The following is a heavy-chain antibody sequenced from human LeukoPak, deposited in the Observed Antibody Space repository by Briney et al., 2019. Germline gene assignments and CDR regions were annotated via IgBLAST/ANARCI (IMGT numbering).Heavy chain of an antibody. V-gene: IGHV3-66*01. CDR2: IYSDGST. CDR1: GFTVSSNF. D-gene: IGHD3-16*01. J-gene: IGHJ4*02. CDR3: ARGYVWAGAPFDY. Sequence: GGSLRLSCAASGFTVSSNFMSWVRQAPGKGLEWVSVIYSDGSTYYAASVKGRFTISRDNSKNTVYLQMNNLRAEDTAVYFCARGYVWAGAPFDYWGQGTRVTVSS.